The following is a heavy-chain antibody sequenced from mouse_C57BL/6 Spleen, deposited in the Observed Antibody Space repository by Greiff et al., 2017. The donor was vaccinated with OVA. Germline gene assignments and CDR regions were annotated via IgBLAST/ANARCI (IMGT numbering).Heavy chain of an antibody. Sequence: QVQLKQPGAELVKPGASVKLSCKASGYTFTSYWMHWVKQRPGRGLEWIGRIDPNSGGTKYNEKFKSKATLTVDKPSSTAYMQLSSLTSEDSAVYYCARSRIRYGYEEYFDVWGTGTTVTVSS. CDR2: IDPNSGGT. CDR1: GYTFTSYW. CDR3: ARSRIRYGYEEYFDV. V-gene: IGHV1-72*01. J-gene: IGHJ1*03. D-gene: IGHD2-2*01.